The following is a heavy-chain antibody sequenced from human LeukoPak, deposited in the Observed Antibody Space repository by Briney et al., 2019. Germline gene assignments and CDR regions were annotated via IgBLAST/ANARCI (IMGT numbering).Heavy chain of an antibody. Sequence: SETLSLTCTVSGASISSYYWSWFRQSPGKGLESIGYIYYTGSTNYNPSLKSRVIMSVDTSKNQFSLKLNSVTAADTAVYYCATRVRPTSPGVFDIWGQGTLVTVSS. CDR1: GASISSYY. D-gene: IGHD1-26*01. J-gene: IGHJ3*02. V-gene: IGHV4-59*01. CDR2: IYYTGST. CDR3: ATRVRPTSPGVFDI.